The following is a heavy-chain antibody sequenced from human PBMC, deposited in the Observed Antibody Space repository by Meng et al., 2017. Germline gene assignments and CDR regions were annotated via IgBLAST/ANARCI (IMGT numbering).Heavy chain of an antibody. CDR1: GFTFSSYD. CDR2: IGTAGDA. Sequence: GGSLRLSCAASGFTFSSYDMHWVRQATGKGLEWVSAIGTAGDAYYPGSVKGRFTISRENAKNSLYLQMNSLRAGDTAVYYCARADRSWRRVWVGFYYYYGMDVWGQGTTVTVSS. V-gene: IGHV3-13*01. D-gene: IGHD1-26*01. CDR3: ARADRSWRRVWVGFYYYYGMDV. J-gene: IGHJ6*02.